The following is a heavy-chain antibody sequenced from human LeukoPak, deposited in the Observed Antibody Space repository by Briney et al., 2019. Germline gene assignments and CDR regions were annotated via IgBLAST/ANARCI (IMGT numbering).Heavy chain of an antibody. V-gene: IGHV4-4*07. CDR3: ARESGPKVAAAGEDYYYGMDV. D-gene: IGHD6-13*01. J-gene: IGHJ6*02. Sequence: SETLSLTCTVSGVSISSYSWSWIRQPAGKGLEWIGSIYTSGSTKYNASLKRRLTMSVDASKNKFSLKLSSVTAADTGVYYCARESGPKVAAAGEDYYYGMDVWGQGGTVIVCS. CDR2: IYTSGST. CDR1: GVSISSYS.